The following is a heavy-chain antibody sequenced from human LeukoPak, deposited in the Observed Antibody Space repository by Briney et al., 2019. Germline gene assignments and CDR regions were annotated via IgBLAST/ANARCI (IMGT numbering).Heavy chain of an antibody. D-gene: IGHD1-26*01. J-gene: IGHJ5*02. CDR3: ARGVGATTWFDP. CDR1: GFTFSSYG. V-gene: IGHV3-30*03. Sequence: GGSLRLSCAASGFTFSSYGMHWVRQAPGKGLEWVAVISYDGSNKYYADSVKGRFTISRDNSKNTLYLQMNSLRAEDTAVYYCARGVGATTWFDPWGQGTLVTVSS. CDR2: ISYDGSNK.